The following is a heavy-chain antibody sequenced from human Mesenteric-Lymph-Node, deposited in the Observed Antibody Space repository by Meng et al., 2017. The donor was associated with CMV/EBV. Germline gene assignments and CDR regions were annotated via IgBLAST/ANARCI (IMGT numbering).Heavy chain of an antibody. CDR1: GYSISSGYY. D-gene: IGHD2-2*02. CDR2: IYHSGST. V-gene: IGHV4-38-2*02. Sequence: SETLSLTCTVSGYSISSGYYWGWIRQPPGKGLEWIGTIYHSGSTYYNPSLKSRVTISVDTSKNQFSLKLSSVTAADTAVYYCAREDIVVVPAAIPGYFDYWGQGTLVTVSS. CDR3: AREDIVVVPAAIPGYFDY. J-gene: IGHJ4*02.